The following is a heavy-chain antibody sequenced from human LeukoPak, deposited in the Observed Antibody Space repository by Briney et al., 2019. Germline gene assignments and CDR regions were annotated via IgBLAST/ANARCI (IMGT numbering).Heavy chain of an antibody. V-gene: IGHV4-59*01. D-gene: IGHD3-9*01. J-gene: IGHJ5*02. CDR2: IYHSGST. CDR1: GGSISSYY. Sequence: PSETLSLTCTVSGGSISSYYWSWIRQPPGKGLEWIGYIYHSGSTNYNPSLKSRVTISVDTSKNQFSLKLSSVTAADTAVYYCARDHYDILTGFDPWGQGTLVTVSS. CDR3: ARDHYDILTGFDP.